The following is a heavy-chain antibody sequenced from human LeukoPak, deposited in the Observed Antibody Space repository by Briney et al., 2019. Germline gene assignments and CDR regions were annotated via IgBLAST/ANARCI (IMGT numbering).Heavy chain of an antibody. D-gene: IGHD3-22*01. CDR2: INSDGSST. V-gene: IGHV3-74*01. Sequence: GGSLRLSCAASGFTFSSYWMHWVRQAPGKGLVWVSRINSDGSSTSYADSVKGRFTISRDNSKNTLYLQMNSLRAEDTAVYYCAKASAMIVVVSKYFDYWGQGTLVTVSS. CDR3: AKASAMIVVVSKYFDY. J-gene: IGHJ4*02. CDR1: GFTFSSYW.